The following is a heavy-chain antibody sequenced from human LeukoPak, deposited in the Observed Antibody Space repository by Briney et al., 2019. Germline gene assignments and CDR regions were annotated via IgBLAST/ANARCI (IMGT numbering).Heavy chain of an antibody. Sequence: ASVKVSCKASGYTFTTYGISWVRQAPGQGLEWMGWISAYNGNTNYAQKLQGRVTMTTDTSTSTAYMELRNLRSDDTAVYYCARTVAAGTLVYWGQGTLVTVSS. D-gene: IGHD6-13*01. CDR3: ARTVAAGTLVY. CDR1: GYTFTTYG. V-gene: IGHV1-18*04. J-gene: IGHJ4*02. CDR2: ISAYNGNT.